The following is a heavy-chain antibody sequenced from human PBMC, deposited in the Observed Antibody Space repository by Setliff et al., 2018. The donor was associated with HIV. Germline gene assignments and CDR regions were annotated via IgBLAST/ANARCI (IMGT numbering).Heavy chain of an antibody. CDR3: ARGEPVDILTGYFDY. Sequence: SETLSLTCTVSGDSISSGGYFWSWIRQPAGKGLEWVGHIHTTGSTNYNPSLKSRVIVAIDTPQNQFFLRLTSVTAADTAVYYCARGEPVDILTGYFDYWGQGTLVTVSS. V-gene: IGHV4-61*09. CDR2: IHTTGST. D-gene: IGHD3-9*01. CDR1: GDSISSGGYF. J-gene: IGHJ4*02.